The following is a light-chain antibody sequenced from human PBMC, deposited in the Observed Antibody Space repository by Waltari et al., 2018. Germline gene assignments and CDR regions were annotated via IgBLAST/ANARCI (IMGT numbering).Light chain of an antibody. J-gene: IGKJ1*01. CDR1: QSVNTY. Sequence: AIRMTQSPSSLAASTGYRVTITCRASQSVNTYLAWYQQKPGKAPKLLIYAASTLQRGVPLRFSGSGSGTDFTLSISCLQSEDFATYYCQQYYDYQRSFGQGTKVEIK. CDR3: QQYYDYQRS. V-gene: IGKV1-8*01. CDR2: AAS.